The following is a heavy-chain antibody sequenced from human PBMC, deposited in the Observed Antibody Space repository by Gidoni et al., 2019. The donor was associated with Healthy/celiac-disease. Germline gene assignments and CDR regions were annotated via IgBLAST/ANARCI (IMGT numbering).Heavy chain of an antibody. Sequence: QVQLQESGPGLVKPSGTLSLTCAVSGGSISSSNWWSWVRQPPGKGLEWIGEIYHSGSTNYNPSLKSRVTISVDKSKNQFSLKLSSVTAADTAVYYCARFTIITMVRGPTTGNSVNYYYYGMDVWGQGTTVTVSS. J-gene: IGHJ6*02. CDR3: ARFTIITMVRGPTTGNSVNYYYYGMDV. CDR1: GGSISSSNW. CDR2: IYHSGST. D-gene: IGHD3-10*01. V-gene: IGHV4-4*02.